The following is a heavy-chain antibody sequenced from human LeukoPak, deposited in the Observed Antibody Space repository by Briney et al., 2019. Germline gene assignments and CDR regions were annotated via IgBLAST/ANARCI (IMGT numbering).Heavy chain of an antibody. CDR1: GFTFSNYW. CDR3: VRAEMDVGYCSSTNCLFDH. J-gene: IGHJ4*02. CDR2: IKTDGSDT. Sequence: PGGSLRLSCVVSGFTFSNYWMHWVRQVPGQGLVWVSRIKTDGSDTSYADSVRGRFTISRDNARNTLFLQMNSLRVEDTAVYYCVRAEMDVGYCSSTNCLFDHWGQGTLVTVSS. D-gene: IGHD2-2*01. V-gene: IGHV3-74*01.